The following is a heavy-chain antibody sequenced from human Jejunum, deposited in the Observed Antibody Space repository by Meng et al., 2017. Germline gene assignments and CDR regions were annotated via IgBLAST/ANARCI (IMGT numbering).Heavy chain of an antibody. V-gene: IGHV1-3*01. CDR2: IIAGNGNT. J-gene: IGHJ4*02. Sequence: QVQLVHAGGEVHRSWPSVKLSCKASGYTFTSSGIHWLRQAPGQRLEWLGWIIAGNGNTKYSQTFQGRVAITSDTSASTAYMELSSLTSEDTAVYYCARSENYSPFDYWGQGTLVTVSS. D-gene: IGHD2-15*01. CDR3: ARSENYSPFDY. CDR1: GYTFTSSG.